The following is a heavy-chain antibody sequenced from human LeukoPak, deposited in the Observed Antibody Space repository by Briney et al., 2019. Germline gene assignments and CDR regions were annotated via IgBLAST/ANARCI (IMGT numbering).Heavy chain of an antibody. CDR1: GFTFSDYY. J-gene: IGHJ6*02. CDR3: ATGGTDTYSNGMDV. CDR2: ISSSSSYT. D-gene: IGHD2-15*01. V-gene: IGHV3-11*05. Sequence: GSLRLSCAASGFTFSDYYMSWIRQAPGKGLEWVSYISSSSSYTNYADSVKGRFTISRDNAKNSLYLQMNSLRAEDTAVYYCATGGTDTYSNGMDVWGQGTTVTVSS.